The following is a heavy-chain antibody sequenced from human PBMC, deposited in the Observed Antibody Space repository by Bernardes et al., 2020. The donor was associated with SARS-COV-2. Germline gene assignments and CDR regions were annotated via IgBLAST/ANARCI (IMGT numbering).Heavy chain of an antibody. CDR1: GFTFSSYA. Sequence: GGSLRLSCAASGFTFSSYAMSWVRQAPGKGLEWVSAISGSGGSTYYADSVKGRFTISRDDSKNTLYLQMNSLRAEDTAVYYCAKDNLGWSDCSSTSCYLYYYGMDVWGQGTTVTVSS. CDR3: AKDNLGWSDCSSTSCYLYYYGMDV. V-gene: IGHV3-23*01. D-gene: IGHD2-2*01. CDR2: ISGSGGST. J-gene: IGHJ6*02.